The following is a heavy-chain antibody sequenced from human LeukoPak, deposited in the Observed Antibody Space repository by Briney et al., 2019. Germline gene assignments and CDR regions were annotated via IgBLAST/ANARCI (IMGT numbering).Heavy chain of an antibody. V-gene: IGHV4-34*01. D-gene: IGHD6-19*01. Sequence: PSETLSLTCAVYGGSFSGYYWSWIRQPPGKGLEWIGEINHSRSTNYNPSLKSRVTISVDTSKNQFSLKLSSVTAADTAVYYCARAVAGKKYFQHWGQGTLVTVSS. CDR1: GGSFSGYY. CDR2: INHSRST. CDR3: ARAVAGKKYFQH. J-gene: IGHJ1*01.